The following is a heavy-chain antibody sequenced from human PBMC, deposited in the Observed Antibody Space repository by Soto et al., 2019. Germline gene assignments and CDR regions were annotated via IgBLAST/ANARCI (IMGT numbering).Heavy chain of an antibody. D-gene: IGHD2-2*01. CDR1: GFTFDDYA. J-gene: IGHJ4*02. CDR3: AKGGQLLVEGGGY. Sequence: EVPLVESGGGLVQPGRSLRLSCAASGFTFDDYAMHWVRQAPGKGLEWVSGISWNSGSIGYADSVKGRFTISRDNAKNSLYLQMNSLRAADTALYYCAKGGQLLVEGGGYWGQGTLVTVSS. CDR2: ISWNSGSI. V-gene: IGHV3-9*01.